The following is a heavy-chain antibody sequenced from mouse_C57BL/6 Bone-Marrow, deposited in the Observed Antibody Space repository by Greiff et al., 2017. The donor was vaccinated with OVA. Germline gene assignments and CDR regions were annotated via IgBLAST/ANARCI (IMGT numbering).Heavy chain of an antibody. J-gene: IGHJ2*01. CDR2: IYPSDSET. Sequence: QVQLQQPGAELVRPGSSVKLSCKASGYTFTSYWMDWVQQRPGQGLEWIGNIYPSDSETHYNQTFKDKATLSVDKSSSTAYMQLSSLTSEDSAVYYCARLGEYDYGWGYWGQGTTLTVSS. CDR1: GYTFTSYW. V-gene: IGHV1-61*01. D-gene: IGHD2-4*01. CDR3: ARLGEYDYGWGY.